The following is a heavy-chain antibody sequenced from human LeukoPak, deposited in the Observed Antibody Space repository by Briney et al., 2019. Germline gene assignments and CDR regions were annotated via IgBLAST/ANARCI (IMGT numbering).Heavy chain of an antibody. CDR2: IIPILGIA. CDR3: ARVAAAASDAFDI. D-gene: IGHD6-13*01. Sequence: SVKVSCKASGGTFSSYAISWVRQAPGQGLEWMGRIIPILGIANYAQKFQGRVTITADKSTSTAYMELSSLRSEDTAVYYCARVAAAASDAFDIWGQGTMVTVSS. J-gene: IGHJ3*02. CDR1: GGTFSSYA. V-gene: IGHV1-69*04.